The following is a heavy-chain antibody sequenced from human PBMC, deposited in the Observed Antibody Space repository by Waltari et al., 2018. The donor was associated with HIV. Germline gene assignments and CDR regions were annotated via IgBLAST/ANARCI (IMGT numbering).Heavy chain of an antibody. D-gene: IGHD3-22*01. V-gene: IGHV3-48*03. CDR1: GFTFSSYE. J-gene: IGHJ3*02. CDR3: ARSRDYFITMIVVAGGWAFDI. CDR2: ISSSGSTI. Sequence: EVQLVESGGGLVQPGGSLRLSCAASGFTFSSYEMNWVRQAPGKGLEWVSYISSSGSTIYYADSVKGRFTISRDNAKNSLYLQLNSLRAEDTAVYYWARSRDYFITMIVVAGGWAFDIWGQGTMVTVSS.